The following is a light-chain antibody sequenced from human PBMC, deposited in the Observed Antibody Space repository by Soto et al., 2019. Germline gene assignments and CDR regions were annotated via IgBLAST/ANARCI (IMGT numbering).Light chain of an antibody. Sequence: EILMTQSPATLSVSPGQRATLSCRASQSVSSNLAWYQQKPGQAPRLLIYGASTRATGIPARFSGSGSGTEFTLTISSRQSEEYAVSYYQQRTNWSPVTFGQGTRLEIK. V-gene: IGKV3-15*01. CDR3: QQRTNWSPVT. J-gene: IGKJ5*01. CDR2: GAS. CDR1: QSVSSN.